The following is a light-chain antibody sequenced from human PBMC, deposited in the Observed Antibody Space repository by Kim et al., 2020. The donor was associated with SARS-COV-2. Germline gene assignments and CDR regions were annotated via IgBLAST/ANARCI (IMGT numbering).Light chain of an antibody. CDR2: RDS. J-gene: IGLJ1*01. CDR3: QVWDGGSDHFV. Sequence: SYELTQPPSLSVDPGKAATITCGGDNMETKTVRWYHQKPGQAPLLIIFRDSARPSGIPERFSGSKSDKTAALTISRVEVGDEGDYYCQVWDGGSDHFVFGTGTKVTVL. V-gene: IGLV3-21*04. CDR1: NMETKT.